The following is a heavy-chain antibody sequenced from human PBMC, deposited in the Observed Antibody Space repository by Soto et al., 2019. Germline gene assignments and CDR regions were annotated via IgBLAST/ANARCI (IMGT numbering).Heavy chain of an antibody. Sequence: QVQLVESGGGVVQPGRSLRLSCAASGFTFSSYGMHWVRQAPGKGLEWVAVISYDGSNKYYADSVKGRFTISRDNSKNTLYLQMNSLRAEDTAVYYCAKDPEEKSYGYFAPGNYWGQGTLVTVSS. CDR1: GFTFSSYG. D-gene: IGHD5-18*01. CDR3: AKDPEEKSYGYFAPGNY. J-gene: IGHJ4*02. CDR2: ISYDGSNK. V-gene: IGHV3-30*18.